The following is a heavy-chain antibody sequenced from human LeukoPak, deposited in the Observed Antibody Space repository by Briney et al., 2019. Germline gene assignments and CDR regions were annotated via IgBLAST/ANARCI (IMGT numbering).Heavy chain of an antibody. Sequence: GGSLRLSCAASGFTFSSYAMSWVRQAPGKGLEWVSSISGSGGITYYADSVKGRFTFSRDNSKNTLYLQMNSLRAEDTAVYYCAKGVAAGGSYYYYYGTDVWGQGTTVTDSS. V-gene: IGHV3-23*01. CDR3: AKGVAAGGSYYYYYGTDV. D-gene: IGHD1-26*01. CDR2: ISGSGGIT. J-gene: IGHJ6*02. CDR1: GFTFSSYA.